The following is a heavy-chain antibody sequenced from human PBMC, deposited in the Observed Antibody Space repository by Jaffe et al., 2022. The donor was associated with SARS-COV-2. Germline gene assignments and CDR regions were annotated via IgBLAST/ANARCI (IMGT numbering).Heavy chain of an antibody. CDR3: ARDGGYSYGNNFDY. CDR2: ISSSSSYI. J-gene: IGHJ4*02. CDR1: GFTFSSYS. D-gene: IGHD5-18*01. V-gene: IGHV3-21*01. Sequence: EVQLVESGGGLVKPGGSLRLSCAASGFTFSSYSMNWVRQAPGKGLEWVSSISSSSSYIYYADSVKGRFTISRDNAKNSLYLQMNSLRAEDTAVYYCARDGGYSYGNNFDYWGQGTLVTVSS.